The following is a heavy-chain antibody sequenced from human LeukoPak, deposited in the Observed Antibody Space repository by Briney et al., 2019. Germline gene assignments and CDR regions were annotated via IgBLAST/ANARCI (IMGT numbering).Heavy chain of an antibody. CDR2: IYYSGST. J-gene: IGHJ4*02. CDR3: ARRAGTAFDY. CDR1: GGSISSSSYY. Sequence: SETLSLTCTVSGGSISSSSYYWGWIRQPPGKGREWIGSIYYSGSTYYNPSLKSRVTISVDTSKNQFSLKLSSVTAADTAVYYCARRAGTAFDYWGQGTLVTVSS. D-gene: IGHD1-1*01. V-gene: IGHV4-39*01.